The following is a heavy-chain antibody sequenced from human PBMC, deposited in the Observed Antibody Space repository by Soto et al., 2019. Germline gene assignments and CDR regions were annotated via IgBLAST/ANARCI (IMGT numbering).Heavy chain of an antibody. J-gene: IGHJ4*02. V-gene: IGHV1-18*04. CDR1: GYTFTSYG. CDR2: ISAYNGNT. CDR3: ARDGPPHYYDSSPAGY. D-gene: IGHD3-22*01. Sequence: ASVKFSCKASGYTFTSYGISSVRQAPGQGLEWMGWISAYNGNTNYAKKLQRRVTMTTDTSTSTAYIELRSLRSDDTAVYYCARDGPPHYYDSSPAGYWGQGTLVTVSS.